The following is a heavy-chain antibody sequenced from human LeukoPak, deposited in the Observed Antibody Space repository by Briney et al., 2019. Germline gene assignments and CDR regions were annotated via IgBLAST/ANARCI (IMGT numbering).Heavy chain of an antibody. J-gene: IGHJ4*02. CDR2: IYYSGST. D-gene: IGHD2-2*01. Sequence: ASQTLSLTCTVSGGSISSGGYYWSWIRQHPGKGLEWIGYIYYSGSTYYNPSLKTRVTISVDTSKNHFSLKLSSVTAADTAVYYCALLVVVPAAFDYWGQGTLVTVSS. V-gene: IGHV4-31*03. CDR3: ALLVVVPAAFDY. CDR1: GGSISSGGYY.